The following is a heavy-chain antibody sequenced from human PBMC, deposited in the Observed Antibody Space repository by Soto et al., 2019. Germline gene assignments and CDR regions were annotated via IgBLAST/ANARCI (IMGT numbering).Heavy chain of an antibody. V-gene: IGHV3-23*01. CDR3: XXXXXXXXXXXXXDV. CDR2: LSGSGGRT. CDR1: GFTFSNYA. Sequence: EVQLLESGGGLVQPGGSLRLSCAASGFTFSNYAMSWVRQSPGKGLEWGSGLSGSGGRTYYADSVKGRFTISRDNSKNTLYLQMTSLXXEXXXXXXXXXXXXXXXXXXXXDVWGKGTTVTVSS. J-gene: IGHJ6*04.